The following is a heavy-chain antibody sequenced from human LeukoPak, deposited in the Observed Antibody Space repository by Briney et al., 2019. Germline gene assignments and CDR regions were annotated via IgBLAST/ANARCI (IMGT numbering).Heavy chain of an antibody. CDR3: ARLDSSGYYPTSHFDY. CDR2: IYYSGST. J-gene: IGHJ4*02. CDR1: GGSISSYY. Sequence: PSETLSLTCTVSGGSISSYYWSWIRQPPGKGLEWIGYIYYSGSTNYNPSLKSRVTISVDTSKNQFSLKLSSVTAADTAVYYCARLDSSGYYPTSHFDYWGQGTLVTVSS. V-gene: IGHV4-59*08. D-gene: IGHD3-22*01.